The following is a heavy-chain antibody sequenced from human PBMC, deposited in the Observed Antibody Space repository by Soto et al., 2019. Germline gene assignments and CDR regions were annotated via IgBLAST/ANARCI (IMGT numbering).Heavy chain of an antibody. J-gene: IGHJ6*03. CDR1: GGSISSYY. CDR3: ARSSVGGYYYYYYMDV. Sequence: SETLSLTCTVSGGSISSYYWSWIRQPPGKGLEWIGYIYYSGSTNYNPSLKSRVTISVDTSKNQFSLKLSSVTAADTAMYYCARSSVGGYYYYYYMDVWGKGTTVTV. D-gene: IGHD2-15*01. CDR2: IYYSGST. V-gene: IGHV4-59*08.